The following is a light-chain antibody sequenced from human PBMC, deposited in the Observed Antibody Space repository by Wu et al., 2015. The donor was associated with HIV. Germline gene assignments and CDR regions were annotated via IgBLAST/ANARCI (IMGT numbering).Light chain of an antibody. V-gene: IGKV3-15*01. CDR2: GAS. J-gene: IGKJ1*01. CDR1: QSVSSN. CDR3: QQRSDWPWT. Sequence: EIVMTQSPATLSVSPGERATLSCRASQSVSSNLAWYQQEPGQAPRLLIYGASTRATGIPARFSGSGSGTDFTLTISTLEPEDFAVYYCQQRSDWPWTFGQGTRVEI.